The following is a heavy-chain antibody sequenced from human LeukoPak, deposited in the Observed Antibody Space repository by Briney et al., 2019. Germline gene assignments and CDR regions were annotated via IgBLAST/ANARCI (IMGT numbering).Heavy chain of an antibody. CDR2: IWSDGSSE. Sequence: GGSLRLSCAASGFTFSSYGMHWVRQAPDKGLEWVAVIWSDGSSERYVDYVKGRFTISRDNSKNTLYLQMNSLRAEDTALYYCARGQPPSYYDMDVWGQGTTVTVSS. CDR3: ARGQPPSYYDMDV. J-gene: IGHJ6*02. CDR1: GFTFSSYG. V-gene: IGHV3-33*01. D-gene: IGHD6-13*01.